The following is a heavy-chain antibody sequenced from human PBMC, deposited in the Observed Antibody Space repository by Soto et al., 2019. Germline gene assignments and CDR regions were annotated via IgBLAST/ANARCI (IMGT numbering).Heavy chain of an antibody. CDR2: IIPIFGTA. D-gene: IGHD3-3*01. Sequence: SVKVSCKASGGTFSSYAISWVRQAPGQGLEWMGGIIPIFGTANYAQKFQGRVTITADESTSTAYMELSSLRSEDTAVYYCAKDRPRLRSLKYYDFGSVTTPFDYGGRGTRATVS. CDR3: AKDRPRLRSLKYYDFGSVTTPFDY. J-gene: IGHJ4*02. CDR1: GGTFSSYA. V-gene: IGHV1-69*13.